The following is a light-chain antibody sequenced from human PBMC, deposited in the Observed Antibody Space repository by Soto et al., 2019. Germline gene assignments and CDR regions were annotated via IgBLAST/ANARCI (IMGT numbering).Light chain of an antibody. CDR3: TSYTSSSSYVV. J-gene: IGLJ2*01. CDR1: SSDVGGYNY. V-gene: IGLV2-14*01. Sequence: QSALTQPASVSGSPGQSITISCTGTSSDVGGYNYVSWYQQHPGKAPKLMIYEVSNRPSGVANRFSASKSGNTASLTISGLQAEDEADYYSTSYTSSSSYVVFGGGTKLTVL. CDR2: EVS.